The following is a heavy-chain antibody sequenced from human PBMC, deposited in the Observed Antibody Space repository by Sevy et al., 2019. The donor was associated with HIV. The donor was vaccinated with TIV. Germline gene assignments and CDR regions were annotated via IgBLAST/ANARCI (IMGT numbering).Heavy chain of an antibody. J-gene: IGHJ4*02. CDR2: ISYDGSNK. D-gene: IGHD4-17*01. CDR3: AKAHGLRSLRTHDY. V-gene: IGHV3-30*18. CDR1: GFTFSSYG. Sequence: GGSLRLSCAASGFTFSSYGMHWVRQAPGKGLEWVTVISYDGSNKYYADSVKGRFTISRDNSKNTLYLQMNSLRAEDTAVYYCAKAHGLRSLRTHDYWGQGTLVTVSS.